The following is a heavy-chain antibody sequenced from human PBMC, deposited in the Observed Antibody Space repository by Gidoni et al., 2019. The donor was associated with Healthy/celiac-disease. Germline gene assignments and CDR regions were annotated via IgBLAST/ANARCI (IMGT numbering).Heavy chain of an antibody. CDR3: AYDSYSSSFQSPDY. Sequence: EVQLLESGGGLVQPGGSLWLSCGASGFTFSSYAMSWVRQAPGKGLEWVSAISGSGGSTYYADSVKGRFTISRDNSKNTLYLQMNSLRAEDTAVYYCAYDSYSSSFQSPDYWGQGTLVTVSS. CDR2: ISGSGGST. D-gene: IGHD6-13*01. V-gene: IGHV3-23*01. CDR1: GFTFSSYA. J-gene: IGHJ4*02.